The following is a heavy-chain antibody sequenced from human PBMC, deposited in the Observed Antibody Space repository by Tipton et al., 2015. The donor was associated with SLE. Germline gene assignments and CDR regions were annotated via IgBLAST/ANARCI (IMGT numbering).Heavy chain of an antibody. J-gene: IGHJ6*02. V-gene: IGHV4-38-2*01. CDR2: IYHSGST. D-gene: IGHD6-13*01. CDR3: ARHSTSSWYDYYYGMDV. Sequence: TLSLTCAVSGSSISSGYYWGWIRQPPGKGLAWIGSIYHSGSTYYNPSLKSRVTISVDTSKNQFSLKLSSVTAADTAVYYCARHSTSSWYDYYYGMDVWGQGTAVRVS. CDR1: GSSISSGYY.